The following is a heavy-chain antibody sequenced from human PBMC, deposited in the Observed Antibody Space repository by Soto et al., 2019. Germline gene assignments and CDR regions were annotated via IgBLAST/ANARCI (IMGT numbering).Heavy chain of an antibody. CDR2: IYYSGST. V-gene: IGHV4-59*12. Sequence: SETLSLTCTVSGGSISSYYWSWIRQPPGKGLEWIGYIYYSGSTNYNPSLKSRVTISVDTSKNQFSLKLSSVTAADTAVYYCARDPDSYCSGGSCYRGFDYWGQGTLVTVSS. CDR3: ARDPDSYCSGGSCYRGFDY. CDR1: GGSISSYY. J-gene: IGHJ4*02. D-gene: IGHD2-15*01.